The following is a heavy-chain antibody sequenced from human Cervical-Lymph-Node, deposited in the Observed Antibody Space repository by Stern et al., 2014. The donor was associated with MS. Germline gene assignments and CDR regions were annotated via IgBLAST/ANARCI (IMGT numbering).Heavy chain of an antibody. CDR2: FFYGRST. CDR3: ARSTDSVEEAFDY. V-gene: IGHV4-30-4*01. D-gene: IGHD3-16*01. J-gene: IGHJ4*02. Sequence: QVQLQESGPGLVQPSQTLSLTCTVSGGSISSGDFSWSWLRQYPGKGLEWIGYFFYGRSTDYNPSLRSRVTISGDTSKNQFSLKLSSVTAADTAVYYCARSTDSVEEAFDYWGQGNLVTVSS. CDR1: GGSISSGDFS.